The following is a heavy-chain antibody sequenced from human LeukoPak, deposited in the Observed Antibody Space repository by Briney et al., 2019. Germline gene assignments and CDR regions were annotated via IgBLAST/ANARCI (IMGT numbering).Heavy chain of an antibody. CDR2: INTSGST. V-gene: IGHV4-4*07. Sequence: SETLSLTCTVSGGSISSYYWSWIRQPAGKGLEWIGRINTSGSTNYNPSLKSRVTMSVDTSKNQFSLKLSSVTAADTAVYYCARDRVRYCSGGSCYWFDPWGQGTLVTVSS. CDR3: ARDRVRYCSGGSCYWFDP. CDR1: GGSISSYY. J-gene: IGHJ5*02. D-gene: IGHD2-15*01.